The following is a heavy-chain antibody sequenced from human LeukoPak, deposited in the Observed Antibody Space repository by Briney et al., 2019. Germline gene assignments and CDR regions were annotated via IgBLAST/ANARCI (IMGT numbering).Heavy chain of an antibody. CDR1: GFTFSTYW. CDR2: IKQDGSEK. CDR3: ARESGGGWAYFDY. J-gene: IGHJ4*02. D-gene: IGHD6-19*01. Sequence: PGGSLRLSCAASGFTFSTYWMSWVRQAPGKGLEWVANIKQDGSEKHYVDSVKGRLTISRDNARNSLYLQMNSLRAEDTAVYYCARESGGGWAYFDYWGQGTLVTVSS. V-gene: IGHV3-7*01.